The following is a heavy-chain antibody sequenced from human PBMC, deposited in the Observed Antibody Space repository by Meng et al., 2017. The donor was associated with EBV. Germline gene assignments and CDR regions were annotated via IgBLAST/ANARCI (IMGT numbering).Heavy chain of an antibody. D-gene: IGHD3-10*01. J-gene: IGHJ4*02. CDR3: ASESGRGYTPDY. Sequence: QVPLVQSAAEEKKPGSSVKVSCKTSGGPFRYYAISWVRQAPGQGLEWLGGFLPRLGAPNYAQKFHGRVKITADESTSTHYMDLSSLRSEDTAIYYCASESGRGYTPDYWGQGTLVTVSS. V-gene: IGHV1-69*01. CDR2: FLPRLGAP. CDR1: GGPFRYYA.